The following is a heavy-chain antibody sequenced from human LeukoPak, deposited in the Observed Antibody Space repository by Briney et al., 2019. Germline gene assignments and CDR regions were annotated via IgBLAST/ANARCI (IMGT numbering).Heavy chain of an antibody. V-gene: IGHV1-2*02. D-gene: IGHD5-12*01. Sequence: AAVKVSCKASGYTFTGYYMHWVRQAPGQGLEWRGWINPDNGGTNYAQKFQGRVTMTRDMSISTAYMELCRLRSDDTAVYYCAGDPSNSGYDYLYYFDYWGQGTLVTVSS. CDR3: AGDPSNSGYDYLYYFDY. CDR1: GYTFTGYY. J-gene: IGHJ4*02. CDR2: INPDNGGT.